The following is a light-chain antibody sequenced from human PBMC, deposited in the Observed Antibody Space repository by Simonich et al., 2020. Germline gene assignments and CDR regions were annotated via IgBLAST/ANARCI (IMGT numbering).Light chain of an antibody. J-gene: IGKJ1*01. Sequence: IQFTQSPSSLSALVGDSVTITCQASQRISSYLNWYQPKPGKAPKLLIYAACSLKSGVTSRFSGRGSGTDFSLTISSLQPEDFATYYCQQSYSTPGTLGQGTKVEIK. CDR3: QQSYSTPGT. CDR1: QRISSY. CDR2: AAC. V-gene: IGKV1-39*01.